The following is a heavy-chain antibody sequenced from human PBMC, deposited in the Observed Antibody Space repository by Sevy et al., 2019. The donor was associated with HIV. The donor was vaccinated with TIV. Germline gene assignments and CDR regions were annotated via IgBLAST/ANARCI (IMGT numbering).Heavy chain of an antibody. J-gene: IGHJ4*02. CDR3: ARDKPQGVVVLPGAMWGGVDY. CDR1: GYTFRSYG. D-gene: IGHD2-2*01. V-gene: IGHV1-18*01. CDR2: ISPYTGDT. Sequence: ASVKVSCRASGYTFRSYGISWVRQAPGQGLEWMGWISPYTGDTDFAQKVQGRISMTSDTSTSTAYMGLRSLRSEDTAVYYCARDKPQGVVVLPGAMWGGVDYWGQGTLVTVSS.